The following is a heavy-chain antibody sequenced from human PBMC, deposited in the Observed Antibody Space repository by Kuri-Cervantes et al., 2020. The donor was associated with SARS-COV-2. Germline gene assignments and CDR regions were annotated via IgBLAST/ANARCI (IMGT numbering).Heavy chain of an antibody. Sequence: GSLRLSCTVSGGSISSYYWSWIRQPAGKGLEWIGYIYYSGSTNYNPSLKSRVTISVDTSKNQFSLKLSSVTAADTAVYYCARYLQGAYRYYFDYWGQGTLVTVSS. V-gene: IGHV4-59*08. CDR2: IYYSGST. CDR3: ARYLQGAYRYYFDY. CDR1: GGSISSYY. D-gene: IGHD3-10*01. J-gene: IGHJ4*02.